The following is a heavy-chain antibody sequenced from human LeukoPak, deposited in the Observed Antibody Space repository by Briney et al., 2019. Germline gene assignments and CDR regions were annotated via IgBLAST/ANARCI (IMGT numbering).Heavy chain of an antibody. CDR2: VFYTGNT. CDR1: GVSIISSNYY. CDR3: ARRLGSSADGILKYYFDY. Sequence: SETLSLTCTVSGVSIISSNYYWGWFRPPPGKSLEWIASVFYTGNTRHNPSLKSRVTISVDTSKNEFSLNLSSVTAEDTAVYYCARRLGSSADGILKYYFDYWGQGTLVTVSS. J-gene: IGHJ4*02. D-gene: IGHD6-13*01. V-gene: IGHV4-39*01.